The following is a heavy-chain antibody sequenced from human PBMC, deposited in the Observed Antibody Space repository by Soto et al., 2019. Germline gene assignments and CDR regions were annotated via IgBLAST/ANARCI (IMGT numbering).Heavy chain of an antibody. CDR3: ARYGGSSSGQNYYYGMDV. V-gene: IGHV3-13*01. CDR1: GFTFSSYD. J-gene: IGHJ6*02. CDR2: IGTAGDT. Sequence: GGSLRLSCAASGFTFSSYDMHWVRQATGKGLEWVSAIGTAGDTYYPGSVKGRFTISRENAKNSLYLQMNSLRAGDTAVYYCARYGGSSSGQNYYYGMDVWGQGTTVTVS. D-gene: IGHD3-22*01.